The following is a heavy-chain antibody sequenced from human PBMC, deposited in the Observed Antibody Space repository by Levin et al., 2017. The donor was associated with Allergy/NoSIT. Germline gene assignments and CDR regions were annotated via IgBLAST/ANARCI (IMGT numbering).Heavy chain of an antibody. V-gene: IGHV3-74*01. Sequence: GSLRLSCAASGFIFSNYWMHWVRQAPGKGLVWVSQIDSDGSTTRYADSVKGRFTVSRDNAKNTLYLQMNSLRAEDTAVYYCIRDNYGVDYWGQGTLVTVSS. D-gene: IGHD2-8*01. CDR3: IRDNYGVDY. CDR1: GFIFSNYW. J-gene: IGHJ4*02. CDR2: IDSDGSTT.